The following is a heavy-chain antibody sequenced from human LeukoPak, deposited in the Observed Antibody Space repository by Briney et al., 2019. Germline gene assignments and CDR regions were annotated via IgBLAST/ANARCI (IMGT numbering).Heavy chain of an antibody. J-gene: IGHJ3*01. D-gene: IGHD4-23*01. V-gene: IGHV1-69*05. CDR1: GGTFSSYA. Sequence: ASVKVSCKASGGTFSSYAISWVRQAPGQGLEWMGGIIPIFGTANYAQKFQGRVTITRDTSASTAYMELSSLRSDDTAVYYCARDMSTAVTPISYAFDVWGQGTMVTVSS. CDR3: ARDMSTAVTPISYAFDV. CDR2: IIPIFGTA.